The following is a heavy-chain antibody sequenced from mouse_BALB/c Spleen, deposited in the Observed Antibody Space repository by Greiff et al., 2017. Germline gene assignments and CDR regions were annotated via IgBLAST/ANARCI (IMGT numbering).Heavy chain of an antibody. CDR1: GFTFSDYY. CDR3: ARDRGYDVGTWFAY. Sequence: EVQLVESGGGLVKPGGSLKLSCAASGFTFSDYYMYWVRQTPEKRLEWVATISDGGSYTYYPDSVKGRFTISRDNAKNNLYLQMSSLKSEDTAMYYCARDRGYDVGTWFAYWGQGTLVTVSA. D-gene: IGHD2-2*01. V-gene: IGHV5-4*02. J-gene: IGHJ3*01. CDR2: ISDGGSYT.